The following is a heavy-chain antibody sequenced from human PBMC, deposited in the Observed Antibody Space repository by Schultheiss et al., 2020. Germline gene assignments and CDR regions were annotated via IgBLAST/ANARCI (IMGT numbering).Heavy chain of an antibody. D-gene: IGHD6-6*01. J-gene: IGHJ4*02. CDR1: GGSFSGYY. CDR2: INHRGST. Sequence: SKTLSLTCAVYGGSFSGYYWSWIRQPPGKGLEWLGEINHRGSTHYNPSLKSRVTISVDTSKNQCSLKLSSVTAADTAVYYCARGARTVARPKGYFDYWGQGTLVTVSS. CDR3: ARGARTVARPKGYFDY. V-gene: IGHV4-34*01.